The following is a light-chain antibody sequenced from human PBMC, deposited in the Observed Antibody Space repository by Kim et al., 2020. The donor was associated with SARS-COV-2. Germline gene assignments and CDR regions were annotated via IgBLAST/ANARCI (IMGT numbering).Light chain of an antibody. CDR2: DVS. Sequence: GHSITISCTGTSSDVGGHNPVSWYQQHPGKVPKVIIYDVSKRPSGFSNRISGSKSGNTASLTISGLQAEDEADYYCSSYALSQTYVFGTGTKVTVL. J-gene: IGLJ1*01. V-gene: IGLV2-14*04. CDR1: SSDVGGHNP. CDR3: SSYALSQTYV.